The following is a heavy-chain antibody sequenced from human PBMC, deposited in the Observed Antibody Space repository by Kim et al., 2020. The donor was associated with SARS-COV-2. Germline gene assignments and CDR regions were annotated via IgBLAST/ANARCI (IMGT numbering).Heavy chain of an antibody. CDR3: AKDLVGYSSGWNDYYYGMDV. Sequence: GGSLRLSCAASGFTFSSYAMHWVRQAPGKGLEWVAVISYDGRNKNYADSVKGRFTISRDNSKNTLYLQMNSLRAEDTAVYYCAKDLVGYSSGWNDYYYGMDVWGKGTTVTVSS. J-gene: IGHJ6*04. D-gene: IGHD6-19*01. CDR1: GFTFSSYA. CDR2: ISYDGRNK. V-gene: IGHV3-30*18.